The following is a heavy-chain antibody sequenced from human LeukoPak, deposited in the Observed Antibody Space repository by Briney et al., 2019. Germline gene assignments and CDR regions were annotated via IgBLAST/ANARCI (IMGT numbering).Heavy chain of an antibody. CDR1: GFTFSTYS. J-gene: IGHJ4*02. CDR3: AKEVWYSSSWYYFDY. CDR2: ISRSSTTI. V-gene: IGHV3-48*01. Sequence: PGGSLRLSCAASGFTFSTYSMNWVRRAPGKGLEWVSYISRSSTTIYFADSVKGRFTISRDNSKNTLYLQMNSLRAEDTAVYYCAKEVWYSSSWYYFDYWGQGTLVTVSS. D-gene: IGHD6-13*01.